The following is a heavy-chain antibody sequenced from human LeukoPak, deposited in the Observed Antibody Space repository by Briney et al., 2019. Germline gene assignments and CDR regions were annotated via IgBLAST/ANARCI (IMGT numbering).Heavy chain of an antibody. Sequence: PGGSLRLSCAVSGFTFSNYAMSWVRQAPGKGLEWVSAISGSGGSTYYADSVKGRFTISRDNSKNTLYLQMNSLRDEDTAVYYCARDGGFGYEMDVWGQGTTVAVSS. V-gene: IGHV3-23*01. CDR2: ISGSGGST. CDR3: ARDGGFGYEMDV. J-gene: IGHJ6*02. D-gene: IGHD3-10*01. CDR1: GFTFSNYA.